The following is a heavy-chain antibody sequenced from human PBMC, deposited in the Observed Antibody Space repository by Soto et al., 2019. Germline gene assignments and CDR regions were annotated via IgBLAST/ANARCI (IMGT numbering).Heavy chain of an antibody. Sequence: GGSLRLSCAASGFTFSTYSMNCVRQAPGKGLEGISYISNSGNTIYYADSVKGRFTISRDNSKNTLYLQMNSLRAEDTAVYYCASLYDSSGDGMEVWGQGTPVTVSS. D-gene: IGHD3-22*01. J-gene: IGHJ6*02. CDR2: ISNSGNTI. CDR3: ASLYDSSGDGMEV. CDR1: GFTFSTYS. V-gene: IGHV3-48*01.